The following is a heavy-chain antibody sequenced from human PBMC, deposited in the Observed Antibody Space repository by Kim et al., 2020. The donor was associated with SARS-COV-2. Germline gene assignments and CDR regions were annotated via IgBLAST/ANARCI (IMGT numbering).Heavy chain of an antibody. Sequence: SETLSLTCTVSGGSVSSGSYYWSWIRQPPGKGLEWIGYIYYSGSTNYNPSLKSRVTISVDTSKNQFSLKLSSVTAADTAMYYCARLTGYTPYYYGMDVWGQGTTVTVSS. D-gene: IGHD3-9*01. J-gene: IGHJ6*02. V-gene: IGHV4-61*01. CDR2: IYYSGST. CDR3: ARLTGYTPYYYGMDV. CDR1: GGSVSSGSYY.